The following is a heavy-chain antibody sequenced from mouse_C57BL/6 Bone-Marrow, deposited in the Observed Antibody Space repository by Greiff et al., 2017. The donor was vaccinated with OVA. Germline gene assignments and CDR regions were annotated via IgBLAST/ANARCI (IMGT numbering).Heavy chain of an antibody. D-gene: IGHD1-2*01. V-gene: IGHV3-6*01. CDR3: ARDSLRHYFDY. J-gene: IGHJ2*01. Sequence: EVKLQESGPGLVKPSQSLSLTCSVTGYSITSGYYWNWIRQFPGNKLEWMGYISYDGSNNYNPSLKNRISITRDTSKNQFFLKLNSVTTEDTATYYCARDSLRHYFDYWGQGTTLTVSS. CDR1: GYSITSGYY. CDR2: ISYDGSN.